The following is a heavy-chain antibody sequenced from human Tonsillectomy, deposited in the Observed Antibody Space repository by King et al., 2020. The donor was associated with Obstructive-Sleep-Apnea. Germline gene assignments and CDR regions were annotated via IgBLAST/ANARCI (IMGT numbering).Heavy chain of an antibody. CDR2: ISWNSGSV. Sequence: VQLVESGGGLVQPGRSLRLACAASGFIFDDYAMRWVRQAPGKGLEWVSGISWNSGSVGYAASVKGRFTISRDNAKNSLYLQMNSLRPEDTALYYCAKDRSQWLAIYAADYGGQGTLVTVSA. V-gene: IGHV3-9*01. CDR1: GFIFDDYA. J-gene: IGHJ4*02. D-gene: IGHD3-22*01. CDR3: AKDRSQWLAIYAADY.